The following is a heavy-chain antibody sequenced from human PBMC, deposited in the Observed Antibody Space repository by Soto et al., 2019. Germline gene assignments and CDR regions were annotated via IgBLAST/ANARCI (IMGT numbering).Heavy chain of an antibody. Sequence: GVSLNHGWERSGCSWVCNWVTWVGQEPGIDLEWMGRIDPSDSQTYYSPSFRGHVTISVTKSITTVFLQWSSLRASDTAMYYCARQIYDSDTAPNFQYYFAYWGQGTLVTVSS. CDR3: ARQIYDSDTAPNFQYYFAY. CDR1: GCSWVCNW. D-gene: IGHD5-18*01. J-gene: IGHJ4*02. CDR2: IDPSDSQT. V-gene: IGHV5-10-1*01.